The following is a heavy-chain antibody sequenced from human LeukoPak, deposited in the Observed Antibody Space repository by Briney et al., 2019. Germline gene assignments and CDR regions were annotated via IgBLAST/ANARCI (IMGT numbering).Heavy chain of an antibody. D-gene: IGHD2-15*01. V-gene: IGHV3-23*01. CDR2: ISGSGVST. CDR3: ARHSYSRYYYGMDV. Sequence: GGSLRLSCAASGFTFSSYTMTWVRQAPGKGLEWVSSISGSGVSTYYADSVKGRFTVSRDNSKNTLYLQMNSLRAEDTAVYYCARHSYSRYYYGMDVWGQGTTVTVSS. CDR1: GFTFSSYT. J-gene: IGHJ6*02.